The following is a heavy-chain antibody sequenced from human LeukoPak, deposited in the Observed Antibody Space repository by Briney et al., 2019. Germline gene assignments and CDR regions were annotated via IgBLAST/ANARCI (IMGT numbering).Heavy chain of an antibody. CDR2: ISSSSSTI. V-gene: IGHV3-48*04. Sequence: GGSLRLSCAASGFTFSSYSMNWVRQAPGKGLEWVSYISSSSSTIYYADSVKGRFTISRDNAKNSLYLQMNSLRAEDTAVYYCAREWATDAFDIWGQGTMVTVSS. CDR3: AREWATDAFDI. D-gene: IGHD5-12*01. J-gene: IGHJ3*02. CDR1: GFTFSSYS.